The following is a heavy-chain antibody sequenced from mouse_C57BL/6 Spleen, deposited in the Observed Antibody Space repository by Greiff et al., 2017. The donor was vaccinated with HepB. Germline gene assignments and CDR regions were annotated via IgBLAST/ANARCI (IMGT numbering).Heavy chain of an antibody. CDR3: TRESWQGYFDY. Sequence: EVKVEESGEGLVKPGGSLKLSCAASGFTFSSYAMSWVRQTPEKRLEWVAYISSGGDYIYYADTVKGRFTISRDNARNTLYLQMSSLKSEDTAMYYCTRESWQGYFDYWGQGTTLTVSS. J-gene: IGHJ2*01. CDR2: ISSGGDYI. CDR1: GFTFSSYA. D-gene: IGHD6-1*01. V-gene: IGHV5-9-1*02.